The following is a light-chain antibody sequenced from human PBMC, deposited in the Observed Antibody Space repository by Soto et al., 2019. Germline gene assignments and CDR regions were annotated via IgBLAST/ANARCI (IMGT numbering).Light chain of an antibody. CDR3: QSYDSSTPVV. V-gene: IGLV6-57*04. J-gene: IGLJ2*01. Sequence: NFMLTQPHSVSESPGKTVTISCTRSSGSIASNYVQWYQQRPGSAPTIVIYEDNQRPSGVPDRFSGSIDSSSNSASLTISGLKTEDEADHYCQSYDSSTPVVFGGGTKLTVL. CDR1: SGSIASNY. CDR2: EDN.